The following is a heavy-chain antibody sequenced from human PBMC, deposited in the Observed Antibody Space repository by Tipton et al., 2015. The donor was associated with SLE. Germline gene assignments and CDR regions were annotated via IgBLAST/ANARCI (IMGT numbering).Heavy chain of an antibody. CDR1: GITFSDAW. V-gene: IGHV3-15*01. Sequence: GSLRLSCAASGITFSDAWMSWMRQAPGKGLEWVGRIISERYGGTTDYAAPVKGRFTISRDDSKKMMYLHMNSLRTEDTAVYYCATWDSGLWSQGTLVTVSS. CDR2: IISERYGGTT. J-gene: IGHJ4*02. CDR3: ATWDSGL. D-gene: IGHD1-26*01.